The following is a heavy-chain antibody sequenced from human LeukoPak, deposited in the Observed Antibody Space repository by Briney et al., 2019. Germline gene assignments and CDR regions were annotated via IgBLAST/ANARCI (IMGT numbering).Heavy chain of an antibody. V-gene: IGHV1-18*01. D-gene: IGHD2-15*01. Sequence: ASVKVSCKASGYTFTSYGIRWVRQAPGQGLEWMGWISAYNGNTNYAQKLQGRVTMTTDTSTSTAYMELRSLRSDDTAVYYCARVVVAANPYYYYGMDVWGQGTTVTVSS. CDR3: ARVVVAANPYYYYGMDV. J-gene: IGHJ6*02. CDR1: GYTFTSYG. CDR2: ISAYNGNT.